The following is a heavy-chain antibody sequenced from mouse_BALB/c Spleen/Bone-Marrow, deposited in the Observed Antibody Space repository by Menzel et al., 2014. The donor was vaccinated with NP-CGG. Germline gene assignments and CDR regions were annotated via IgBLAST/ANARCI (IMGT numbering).Heavy chain of an antibody. CDR2: IYPSDSYT. J-gene: IGHJ4*01. V-gene: IGHV1S126*01. D-gene: IGHD2-10*02. CDR3: TRQYGNYYAMDY. Sequence: QVQLKDSGAELVRPGASVKVSCKASGYTFTSYWINWVKQRPGQGFEWIGNIYPSDSYTNYNQNFKDKATLTVDKSSSTSYMQLSSPTSEDSAVYYCTRQYGNYYAMDYWGQGTSVTVSS. CDR1: GYTFTSYW.